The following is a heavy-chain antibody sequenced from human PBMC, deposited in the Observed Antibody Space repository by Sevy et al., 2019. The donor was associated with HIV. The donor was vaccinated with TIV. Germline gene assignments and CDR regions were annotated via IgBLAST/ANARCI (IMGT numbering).Heavy chain of an antibody. J-gene: IGHJ3*02. CDR1: GFTVGSNY. D-gene: IGHD3-22*01. CDR2: IYSGVTT. Sequence: GGSLRLSCAASGFTVGSNYMSWVRHAPGKGLEWVSIIYSGVTTSYADSVKGRFTISRDNSKNTRYLQMNSLRAEDTAVYYCARVSVYYYDSSGYYTTGNAFDIWGQGTMVTVSS. CDR3: ARVSVYYYDSSGYYTTGNAFDI. V-gene: IGHV3-53*01.